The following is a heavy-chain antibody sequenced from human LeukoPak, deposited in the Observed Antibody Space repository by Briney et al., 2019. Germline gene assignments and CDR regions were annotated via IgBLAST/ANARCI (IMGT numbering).Heavy chain of an antibody. Sequence: SETLSLTCAVYGGSFSGYYWSWIRQPPGKGLEWIGEINHSGSTNYNPSLKSRVTISVDTSKNQCSLKLSSVTAADTAVYYCARLTVVVPAAIGYYGMDVWGQGTTVTVSS. D-gene: IGHD2-2*01. CDR2: INHSGST. CDR3: ARLTVVVPAAIGYYGMDV. V-gene: IGHV4-34*01. CDR1: GGSFSGYY. J-gene: IGHJ6*02.